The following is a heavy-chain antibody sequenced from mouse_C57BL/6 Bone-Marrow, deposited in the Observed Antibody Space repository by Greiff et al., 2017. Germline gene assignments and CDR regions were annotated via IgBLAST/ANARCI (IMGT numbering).Heavy chain of an antibody. CDR1: GYTFTSYW. CDR3: ARGSITTVVAGIYFDY. V-gene: IGHV1-72*01. J-gene: IGHJ2*01. D-gene: IGHD1-1*01. Sequence: QVQLKQPGAELVKPGASVKLSCKASGYTFTSYWMHWVKQRPGRGLEWIGRIDPNSGGTKYNEKFKSKATLTVDKPSSTAYMQLSSLTSEDSAVYYCARGSITTVVAGIYFDYWGQGTTLTVSS. CDR2: IDPNSGGT.